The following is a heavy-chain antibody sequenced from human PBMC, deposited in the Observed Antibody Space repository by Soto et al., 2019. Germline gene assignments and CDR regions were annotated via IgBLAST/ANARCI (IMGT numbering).Heavy chain of an antibody. CDR1: GYTFTSYY. D-gene: IGHD3-10*01. V-gene: IGHV1-46*01. CDR2: IDPSGGST. CDR3: ARLTFSGYYGMDV. Sequence: ASVKVSCKASGYTFTSYYMHWVRQAPGQGLEWMGIIDPSGGSTSYAQEFQGRVTMTRDTSTSTVYMELSSLRSEDTAVYYCARLTFSGYYGMDVWGQGTTVTVSS. J-gene: IGHJ6*02.